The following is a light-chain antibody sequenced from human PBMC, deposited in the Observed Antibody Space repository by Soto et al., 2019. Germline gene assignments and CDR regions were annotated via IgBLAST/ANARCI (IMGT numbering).Light chain of an antibody. CDR1: QSISSW. J-gene: IGKJ1*01. CDR3: QQYNTYSGT. Sequence: DIQMTQSPSTLSASVGDRVTITCRANQSISSWLAWYQQKPGKAPKLLIHKASILRSGVPSRFSGSGSGTEFTLTISSLQPDDFATYYCQQYNTYSGTFGQGTKVEIK. CDR2: KAS. V-gene: IGKV1-5*03.